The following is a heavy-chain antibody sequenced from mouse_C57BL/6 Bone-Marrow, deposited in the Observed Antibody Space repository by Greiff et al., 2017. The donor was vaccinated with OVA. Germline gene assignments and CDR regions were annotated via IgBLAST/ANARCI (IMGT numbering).Heavy chain of an antibody. J-gene: IGHJ2*01. Sequence: VQLQQSGAELVRPGASVKLSCKASGYTFTDYYINWVKQRPGQGLEWIARIYPGSGNTYYNEKFKGKATLTAEKSSSTAYMQLSSLTSEDSAVYFCARGPLRGSSYGDFDYWGQGTTLTVSS. V-gene: IGHV1-76*01. CDR2: IYPGSGNT. CDR1: GYTFTDYY. CDR3: ARGPLRGSSYGDFDY. D-gene: IGHD1-1*01.